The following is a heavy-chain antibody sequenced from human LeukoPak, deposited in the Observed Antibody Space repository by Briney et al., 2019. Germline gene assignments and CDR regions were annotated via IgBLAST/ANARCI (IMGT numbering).Heavy chain of an antibody. V-gene: IGHV3-53*04. J-gene: IGHJ6*02. D-gene: IGHD6-6*01. CDR1: GFTVSRNY. Sequence: GGSLRLSCAASGFTVSRNYMSWVRQAPGKGLEWVSVIYSGGSTYYADSVKGRFTISRHNSKNTLYLQVSSLRAEDTAVYFCARSAARLRYYYAMDVWGQGTTVTVSS. CDR3: ARSAARLRYYYAMDV. CDR2: IYSGGST.